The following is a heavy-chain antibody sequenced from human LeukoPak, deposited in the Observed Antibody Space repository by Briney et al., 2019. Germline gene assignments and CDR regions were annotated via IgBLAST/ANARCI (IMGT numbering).Heavy chain of an antibody. CDR2: ISGSGGST. Sequence: GGSLRLSCAASGFTFSSYAMSWVHQAPGKGLEWVSAISGSGGSTYYADSVKGRFTISRDNSKNTLYLQMNSLRAEDTAVYYCAPLGCGGSCYRFDYWGQGTLVTVSS. V-gene: IGHV3-23*01. J-gene: IGHJ4*02. D-gene: IGHD2-15*01. CDR3: APLGCGGSCYRFDY. CDR1: GFTFSSYA.